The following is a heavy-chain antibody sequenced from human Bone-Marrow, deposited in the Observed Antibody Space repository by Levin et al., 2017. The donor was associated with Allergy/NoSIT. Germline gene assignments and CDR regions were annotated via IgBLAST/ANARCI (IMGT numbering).Heavy chain of an antibody. CDR2: IKQDGGEQ. CDR3: ARDRWSFSYLDY. D-gene: IGHD2-21*01. Sequence: GGSLRLSCGASGFIFRSYWMSWVRQAPGKGLERVANIKQDGGEQNYVDSVKGRFTISRDNAKNSLFLQMNSLRAEDTAVYYCARDRWSFSYLDYWGQGTLVTVSS. J-gene: IGHJ4*02. V-gene: IGHV3-7*04. CDR1: GFIFRSYW.